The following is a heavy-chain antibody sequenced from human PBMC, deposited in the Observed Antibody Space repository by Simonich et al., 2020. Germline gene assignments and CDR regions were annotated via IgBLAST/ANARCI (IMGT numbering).Heavy chain of an antibody. Sequence: QVQLQESGPGLVKPSETLSLTCAVSGYSISSGYYWGWIRQPPGKGLEWIGSIYHSGRTYHNPSLKSRVTISVDTSKNQFSLKLSSVTAADTAVYYCARAHSRYCSGGSCYFDYWGQGTLVTVSS. CDR1: GYSISSGYY. CDR2: IYHSGRT. CDR3: ARAHSRYCSGGSCYFDY. J-gene: IGHJ4*02. D-gene: IGHD2-15*01. V-gene: IGHV4-38-2*01.